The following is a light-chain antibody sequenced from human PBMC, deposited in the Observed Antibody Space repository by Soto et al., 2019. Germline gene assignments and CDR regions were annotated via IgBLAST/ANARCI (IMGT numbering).Light chain of an antibody. J-gene: IGLJ1*01. CDR1: SDDIGTYEY. CDR2: GVY. V-gene: IGLV2-14*01. Sequence: QSVLTQPASVSGSPGQTITISCTGSSDDIGTYEYISWHQHHTGKAPKLIIFGVYDRPSGISTRFSGSKSGNTASLTIFGLQVEDEAVYYCSSYTSGSTLPWVFGTGTKVTV. CDR3: SSYTSGSTLPWV.